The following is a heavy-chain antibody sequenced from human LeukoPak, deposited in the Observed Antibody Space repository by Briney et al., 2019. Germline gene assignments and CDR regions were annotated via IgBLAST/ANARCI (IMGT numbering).Heavy chain of an antibody. CDR3: ARDYSSSWYATFDY. CDR2: ISSSSSTI. D-gene: IGHD6-13*01. V-gene: IGHV3-48*04. J-gene: IGHJ4*02. CDR1: GFTFSSYS. Sequence: GGSLRLSCAASGFTFSSYSMNWVRQAPGKGLEWVSYISSSSSTIYYADSVKGRFTISRDNTKNSLYLQMNSLRAEDTAVYYCARDYSSSWYATFDYWGQGTLVTVSS.